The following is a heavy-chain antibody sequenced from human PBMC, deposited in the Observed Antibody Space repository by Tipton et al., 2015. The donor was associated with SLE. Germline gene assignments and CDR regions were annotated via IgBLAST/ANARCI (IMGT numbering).Heavy chain of an antibody. V-gene: IGHV3-30*04. J-gene: IGHJ6*03. Sequence: SLRLSCAASGFTFSIFPIHWIRQSPGKGLEWVAVLSHDGTKQYYADSVKGRFTVSRDISKNTLYLQMNSLQTDDTAIYYCARAAIPSRYHSYYMDVWGKGTTITVSS. CDR1: GFTFSIFP. CDR3: ARAAIPSRYHSYYMDV. CDR2: LSHDGTKQ. D-gene: IGHD2-21*01.